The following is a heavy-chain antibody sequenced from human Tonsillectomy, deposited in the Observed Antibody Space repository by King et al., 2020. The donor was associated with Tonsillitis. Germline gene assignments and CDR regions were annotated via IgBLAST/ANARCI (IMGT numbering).Heavy chain of an antibody. CDR3: AKDAGVFRFLELFNFDF. Sequence: QVQLVESGGGVVQPGRSLRLSCAASGFTFSNYGMHWVRQAPGKGLEWVAVISYDGSNKHYADSVKGRFAISRDNSKNTLYLQLNRLRAEDTAVYYCAKDAGVFRFLELFNFDFWGHGTLVTVSS. CDR1: GFTFSNYG. D-gene: IGHD3-3*01. CDR2: ISYDGSNK. J-gene: IGHJ4*01. V-gene: IGHV3-30*18.